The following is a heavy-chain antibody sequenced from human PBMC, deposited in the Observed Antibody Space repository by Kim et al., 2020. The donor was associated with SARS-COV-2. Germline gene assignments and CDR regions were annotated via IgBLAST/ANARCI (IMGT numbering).Heavy chain of an antibody. CDR3: ERVRDSDGSARLFDR. V-gene: IGHV3-7*03. D-gene: IGHD3-22*01. CDR2: INEDGSQK. J-gene: IGHJ4*02. CDR1: EFMFNNYW. Sequence: GGSLRLSCAASEFMFNNYWMAWVRQAPGKGLGWVASINEDGSQKHYEDSVNGRFTIARDNAKKSLFLQLNGLRAGDTALYHCERVRDSDGSARLFDRCGQPTL.